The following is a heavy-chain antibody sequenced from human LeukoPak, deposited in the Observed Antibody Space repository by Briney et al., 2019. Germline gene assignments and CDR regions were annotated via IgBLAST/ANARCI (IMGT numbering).Heavy chain of an antibody. Sequence: TTSETLSLTCTVSGGSISSSSYYWGWIRQPPGKGLEWIGSIYYSGSTYYNPSLKSRVTISVDTSKNQFSLKLSSVTAADTAVYYCASNTARDYYGMDVWGQGTTVTVSS. D-gene: IGHD5-18*01. J-gene: IGHJ6*02. V-gene: IGHV4-39*01. CDR2: IYYSGST. CDR1: GGSISSSSYY. CDR3: ASNTARDYYGMDV.